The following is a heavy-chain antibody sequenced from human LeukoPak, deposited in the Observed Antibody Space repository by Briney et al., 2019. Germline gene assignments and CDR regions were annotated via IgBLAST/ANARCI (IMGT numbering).Heavy chain of an antibody. CDR3: ARQLGVGVWALDR. Sequence: KPSETLSLTCDVSGDSITTEHYWWGWLRHPPGKGLEWIAIIFYTGKIHDNPSLRNRISMSVDTSKDQCSRRLSAVTAADTAVYYCARQLGVGVWALDRWGQGTLVTVSS. D-gene: IGHD3-16*01. V-gene: IGHV4-39*01. CDR1: GDSITTEHYW. CDR2: IFYTGKI. J-gene: IGHJ4*02.